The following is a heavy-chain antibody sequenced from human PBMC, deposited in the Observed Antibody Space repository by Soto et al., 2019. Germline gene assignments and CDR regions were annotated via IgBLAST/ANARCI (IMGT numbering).Heavy chain of an antibody. CDR2: ISYDGSNK. J-gene: IGHJ4*02. V-gene: IGHV3-30*03. Sequence: QVQLVESGGGVVQPGRSLRLSCAASGFTFSSYGMHWVRQAPGKGLEWVAVISYDGSNKYYADSGKGRFTISRDNSKNTLYLQMNRLRAEDKVVYYCAPRYSSSYYWGQGTLVTVSS. D-gene: IGHD6-6*01. CDR3: APRYSSSYY. CDR1: GFTFSSYG.